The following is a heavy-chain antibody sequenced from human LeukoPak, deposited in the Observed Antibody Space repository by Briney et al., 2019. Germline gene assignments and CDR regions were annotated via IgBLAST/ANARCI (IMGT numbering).Heavy chain of an antibody. V-gene: IGHV3-20*04. CDR2: INWNGGST. CDR1: GLTLGDYC. CDR3: ARDGTGYYGSDY. J-gene: IGHJ4*02. D-gene: IGHD3/OR15-3a*01. Sequence: GGSLTLSCTPSGLTLGDYCMSWVRQAPGKGREWVSGINWNGGSTGYADSVKGRFTISRDNAKDSLYLQRNSLRAEDTALYYCARDGTGYYGSDYWGQGTLVTVSS.